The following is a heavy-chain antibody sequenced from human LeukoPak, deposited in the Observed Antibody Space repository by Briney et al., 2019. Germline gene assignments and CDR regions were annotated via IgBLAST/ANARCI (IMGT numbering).Heavy chain of an antibody. CDR2: ISSSGNTI. CDR3: ARGYDFWSGYLGGYYFDY. V-gene: IGHV3-11*04. CDR1: GFGFSDYY. J-gene: IGHJ4*02. D-gene: IGHD3-3*01. Sequence: GGSLRLSCTASGFGFSDYYMSWIRQAPGKGLEWVSFISSSGNTIYYTDSVKGRFTISRDNAKNSLYLQMNSLRAEDTAVYYCARGYDFWSGYLGGYYFDYWGQGTLVTVSS.